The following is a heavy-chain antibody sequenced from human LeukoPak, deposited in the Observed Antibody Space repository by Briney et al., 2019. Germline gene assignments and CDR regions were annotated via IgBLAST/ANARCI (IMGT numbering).Heavy chain of an antibody. CDR1: GGSFSGYY. J-gene: IGHJ6*03. Sequence: SETLSLTCAVYGGSFSGYYWSWIRQPPGKGLEWIGEINHSGSTNHNPSLKSRVTISVDTSKNQCSLKLSSVTAADTAVYYCARGLSGSYYLTYYYYMDAWGKGTTVTVSS. CDR2: INHSGST. V-gene: IGHV4-34*01. CDR3: ARGLSGSYYLTYYYYMDA. D-gene: IGHD3-10*01.